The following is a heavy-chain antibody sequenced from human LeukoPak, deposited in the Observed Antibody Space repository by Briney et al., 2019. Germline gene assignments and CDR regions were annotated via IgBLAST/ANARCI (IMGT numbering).Heavy chain of an antibody. D-gene: IGHD3-16*01. J-gene: IGHJ4*02. CDR2: IWYDGSNK. CDR3: ARDKGGFDY. CDR1: GFTFSSYG. Sequence: GRSLRLSCAASGFTFSSYGMHWVRQAPGKGLEWVAVIWYDGSNKYYADSVKGRFTISRDNAKNTLYLQMNSLRAEDTALYYCARDKGGFDYWGQGTLVTVSS. V-gene: IGHV3-33*01.